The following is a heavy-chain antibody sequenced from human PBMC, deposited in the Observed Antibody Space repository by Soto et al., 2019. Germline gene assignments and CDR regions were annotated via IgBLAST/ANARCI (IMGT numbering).Heavy chain of an antibody. CDR2: IIPILGIA. V-gene: IGHV1-69*02. CDR1: GGTFSSYT. Sequence: QVQLVQSGAEVKKPGSSVKVSCKASGGTFSSYTISWVRQAPGQGLEWMGRIIPILGIANYAQKFQVRVTITADKSTSTAYMELRSLRSEVTAVYYCARVWWSSGQPCPRYYYGMDVWGQGSTVTVSS. D-gene: IGHD2-21*01. J-gene: IGHJ6*02. CDR3: ARVWWSSGQPCPRYYYGMDV.